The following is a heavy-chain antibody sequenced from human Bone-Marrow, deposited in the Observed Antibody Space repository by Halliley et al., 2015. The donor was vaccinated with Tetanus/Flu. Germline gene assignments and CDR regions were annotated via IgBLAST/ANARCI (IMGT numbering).Heavy chain of an antibody. CDR1: GYTFNSYA. CDR3: ARVPSREVTGMPLDY. Sequence: QLVQSGAEVKKPGASVTLSCKASGYTFNSYAMHWVRQAPGQRLEWMGWINAGNGNTKYSHKFQGRVTLSRDTSTNTTYMDINSLRAEDTAVYYCARVPSREVTGMPLDYWGQGTLVTVSS. V-gene: IGHV1-3*01. D-gene: IGHD2-21*02. CDR2: INAGNGNT. J-gene: IGHJ4*02.